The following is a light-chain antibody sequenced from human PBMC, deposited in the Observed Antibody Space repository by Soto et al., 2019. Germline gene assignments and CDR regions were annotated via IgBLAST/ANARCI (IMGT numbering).Light chain of an antibody. J-gene: IGKJ1*01. CDR2: DAS. V-gene: IGKV3-11*01. CDR1: QSVSSY. Sequence: EIVLIQSPATLSLYPGERATLSCRASQSVSSYLAWYQQKPGQAPRLLIYDASNRAPGIPARFSGSGSGTDFTLTISSLEPEDFAVYYCQQRSNWFRTFGLGTKVDIK. CDR3: QQRSNWFRT.